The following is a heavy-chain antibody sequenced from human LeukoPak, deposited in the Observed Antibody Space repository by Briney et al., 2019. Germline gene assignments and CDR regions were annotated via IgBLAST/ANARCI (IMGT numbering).Heavy chain of an antibody. Sequence: SETLSLTCAVYGGSFSGYYWSWIRQPPGKGLEWIGEINHSGSSNYNPSLKSRVTISVDTSKNQFSLKLSSVTAADTAVYYCARGLEPPFVVVPAGPYGMDVWGQGTTVTVSS. CDR3: ARGLEPPFVVVPAGPYGMDV. V-gene: IGHV4-34*01. J-gene: IGHJ6*02. D-gene: IGHD2-2*01. CDR2: INHSGSS. CDR1: GGSFSGYY.